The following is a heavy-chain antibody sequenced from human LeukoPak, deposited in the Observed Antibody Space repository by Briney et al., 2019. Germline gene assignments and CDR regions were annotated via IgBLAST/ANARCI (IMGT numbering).Heavy chain of an antibody. CDR3: AREYCSGGSCLDP. CDR2: IYYSGST. V-gene: IGHV4-59*01. J-gene: IGHJ5*02. CDR1: GGSISSYY. Sequence: SETLSLTCTVSGGSISSYYWSWIWQPPGKGLEWIGYIYYSGSTNYNPSLKSRVTISVDTSKNQFSLKLSSVTAADTAVYYCAREYCSGGSCLDPWGQGTLVTVSS. D-gene: IGHD2-15*01.